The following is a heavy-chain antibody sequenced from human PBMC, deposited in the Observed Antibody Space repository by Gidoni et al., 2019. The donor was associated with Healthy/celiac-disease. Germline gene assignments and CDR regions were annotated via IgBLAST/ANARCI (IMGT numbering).Heavy chain of an antibody. D-gene: IGHD1-1*01. CDR2: ISYDGSNK. Sequence: QVQLVASGGGVVQPGRSLRLSCPASGLPFSSYGMHLVRKAPGKGLEWVAVISYDGSNKYYAESVKGRFTISRDNSKNTLYLQMNSLRAEDTAVYYCAKGISTWRYYYYGMDVWGQGTTVTVSS. V-gene: IGHV3-30*18. J-gene: IGHJ6*02. CDR1: GLPFSSYG. CDR3: AKGISTWRYYYYGMDV.